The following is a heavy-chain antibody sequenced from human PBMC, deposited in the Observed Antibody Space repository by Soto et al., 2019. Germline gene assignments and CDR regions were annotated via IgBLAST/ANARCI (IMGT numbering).Heavy chain of an antibody. V-gene: IGHV3-30-3*01. CDR2: ISYDGSNK. Sequence: QVQLVESGGGVVQPGRSLRLSCAASGFTFSSYAMHWVRQAPGKGLEWVAVISYDGSNKYYADSVKGRFTISRDNSKNTLYLQMNSLRAEDTAVYYCAREVGNGYDPGWIDYWGQGTLLTVSS. CDR1: GFTFSSYA. J-gene: IGHJ4*02. D-gene: IGHD5-12*01. CDR3: AREVGNGYDPGWIDY.